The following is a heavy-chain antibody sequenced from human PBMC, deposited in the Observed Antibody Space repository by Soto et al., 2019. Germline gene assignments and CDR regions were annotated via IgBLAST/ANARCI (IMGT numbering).Heavy chain of an antibody. CDR2: INWNGAST. J-gene: IGHJ5*02. CDR1: GFNFDDYG. CDR3: ARERCSGGSCYRPHWFDP. Sequence: GGSLRLSCTASGFNFDDYGMSWVRQAPGKGLEWVSGINWNGASTGYADFVKGRFTISRDNAKNSVYLQMNSLRAEDTALYYCARERCSGGSCYRPHWFDPWGQGTLVTVSS. D-gene: IGHD2-15*01. V-gene: IGHV3-20*04.